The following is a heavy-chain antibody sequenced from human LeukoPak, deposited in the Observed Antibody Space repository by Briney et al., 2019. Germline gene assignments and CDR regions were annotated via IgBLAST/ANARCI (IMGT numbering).Heavy chain of an antibody. V-gene: IGHV4-39*07. Sequence: SETLSLTCTVSGGSISSSSYYWGWIRQPPGKGLEWIGSIYYSGSTYYNPSLKSRVTISVDTSKNQFSLKLSSVTAADTAVYYCARARYCSSTSCPASWAYYYYYYMDVWGKGTTVTVSS. D-gene: IGHD2-2*01. CDR3: ARARYCSSTSCPASWAYYYYYYMDV. CDR1: GGSISSSSYY. CDR2: IYYSGST. J-gene: IGHJ6*03.